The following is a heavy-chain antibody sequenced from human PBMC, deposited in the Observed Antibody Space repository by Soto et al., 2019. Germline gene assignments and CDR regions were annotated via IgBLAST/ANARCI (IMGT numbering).Heavy chain of an antibody. CDR1: GYFISSVYY. CDR3: ARVGPWVPYYYDSSPYTFENWFDP. Sequence: SETLSLTCAVSGYFISSVYYWGWLRQPPGKGLEWIGSSYHGGSTYYNPSLNSRVTLSIDMTNNHVSLILNSVTAADTAVYYCARVGPWVPYYYDSSPYTFENWFDPWGQGTLVTVSS. CDR2: SYHGGST. J-gene: IGHJ5*02. D-gene: IGHD3-22*01. V-gene: IGHV4-38-2*01.